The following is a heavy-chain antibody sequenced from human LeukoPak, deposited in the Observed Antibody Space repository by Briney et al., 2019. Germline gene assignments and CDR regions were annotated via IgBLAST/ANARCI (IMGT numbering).Heavy chain of an antibody. Sequence: PGGSLRLSCAASGFTVSSNYMSWVRQAPGKGLEWVSSIRGNGGSTYYAASVKGRFIISRDNSKNTLYLQMNGLRAEDTAVYYCAKDLDTTVVLDAFDMWGQGTLVTVSS. CDR2: IRGNGGST. D-gene: IGHD4-23*01. J-gene: IGHJ3*02. CDR3: AKDLDTTVVLDAFDM. V-gene: IGHV3-23*01. CDR1: GFTVSSNY.